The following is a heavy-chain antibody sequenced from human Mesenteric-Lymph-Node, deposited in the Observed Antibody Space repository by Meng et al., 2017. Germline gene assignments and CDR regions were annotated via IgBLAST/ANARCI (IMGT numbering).Heavy chain of an antibody. J-gene: IGHJ4*02. CDR3: ARMGPPDYDGRGHFDY. D-gene: IGHD3-22*01. V-gene: IGHV4-31*03. Sequence: SETLSLTCTVSGGSISSGGYYWSWIRQHPGKGLEWIGYIYYSGSTYYNPSLKSRVTISVDTSKDQFSLKLRSVTAADTAVYYCARMGPPDYDGRGHFDYWGQGILVTVSS. CDR1: GGSISSGGYY. CDR2: IYYSGST.